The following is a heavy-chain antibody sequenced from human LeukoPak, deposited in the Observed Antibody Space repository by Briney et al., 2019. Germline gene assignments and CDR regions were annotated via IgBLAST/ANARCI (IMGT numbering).Heavy chain of an antibody. CDR2: FDREDDDT. CDR1: GYTLTELS. J-gene: IGHJ4*02. D-gene: IGHD5/OR15-5a*01. V-gene: IGHV1-24*01. CDR3: ATAVIGSNDY. Sequence: ASVKVSCKVSGYTLTELSMHWVRQAPGKGLEWMGGFDREDDDTIYAQKFQGRVTMTEDTSTDTAYMELSSLRSDDTAMYYCATAVIGSNDYWGQGTLVSVSS.